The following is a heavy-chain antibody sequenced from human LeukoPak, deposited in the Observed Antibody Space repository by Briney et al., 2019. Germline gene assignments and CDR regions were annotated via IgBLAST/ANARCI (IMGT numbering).Heavy chain of an antibody. Sequence: PSETLSLTCTVSGGSISSYYWSWIRQPPGKGLEWIGYIYYSGSTNYNPSLKSRVTISVDTSKNQFSLKLSSVTAADTAVYYCARVDSSGWLGAFDIWGQGTMVTVSS. D-gene: IGHD6-19*01. CDR2: IYYSGST. J-gene: IGHJ3*02. CDR1: GGSISSYY. V-gene: IGHV4-59*01. CDR3: ARVDSSGWLGAFDI.